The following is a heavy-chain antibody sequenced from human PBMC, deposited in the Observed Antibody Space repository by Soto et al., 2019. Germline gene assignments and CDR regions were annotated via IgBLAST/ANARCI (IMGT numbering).Heavy chain of an antibody. CDR2: IYYSGTT. Sequence: QVQLQESGPGLVKPSDTLSLTCAVSGYSISSSNWWGWIRQPPGKGLEWIGYIYYSGTTYYNPSLKSRVTMSVGTSKNQFSLKLASVTAVDTAVYYCASREIQGPIDYWGQGTLVTVSS. J-gene: IGHJ4*02. V-gene: IGHV4-28*01. CDR1: GYSISSSNW. D-gene: IGHD1-26*01. CDR3: ASREIQGPIDY.